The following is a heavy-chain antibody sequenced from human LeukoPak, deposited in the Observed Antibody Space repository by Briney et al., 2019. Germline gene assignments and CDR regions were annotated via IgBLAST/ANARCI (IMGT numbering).Heavy chain of an antibody. CDR3: VRVGVSGDYPYYFDY. D-gene: IGHD4-17*01. CDR2: ISSSGSTI. J-gene: IGHJ4*02. Sequence: PGGSLRLSCAASGFTFSSYEMNWVRQAPGKGLEWVSYISSSGSTIYYADSVKGRFTISRDNAKNSLYLQTNSLRAEDTALYYCVRVGVSGDYPYYFDYWGQGTLVTVSS. CDR1: GFTFSSYE. V-gene: IGHV3-48*03.